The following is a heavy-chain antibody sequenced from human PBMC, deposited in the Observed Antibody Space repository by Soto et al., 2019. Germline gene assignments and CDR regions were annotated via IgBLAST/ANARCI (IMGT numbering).Heavy chain of an antibody. D-gene: IGHD2-15*01. CDR2: MNPNSGNT. CDR3: AISGYCSGGSCYPSPY. J-gene: IGHJ4*02. Sequence: ASVKVSCKXSGYTFTSYDINWVRQATGQGLEWMGWMNPNSGNTGYAQKFQGRVTMTRNTSISTAYMELSSLRSEDTAVYYCAISGYCSGGSCYPSPYWGQGTLVTVSS. V-gene: IGHV1-8*01. CDR1: GYTFTSYD.